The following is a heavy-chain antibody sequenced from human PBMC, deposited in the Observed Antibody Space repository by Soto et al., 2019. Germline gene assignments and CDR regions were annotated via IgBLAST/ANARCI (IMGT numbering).Heavy chain of an antibody. CDR2: INHSGST. CDR1: GGSFSGYY. D-gene: IGHD3-10*01. CDR3: ARSGYYGSGSYYNGGNYYYYYYMDV. V-gene: IGHV4-34*01. J-gene: IGHJ6*03. Sequence: SETLSLTCAVYGGSFSGYYWSWIRQPPGKGLEWIGEINHSGSTNYNPSLKSRVTISVDTSKNQFSLKLSSVTAADTAVYYCARSGYYGSGSYYNGGNYYYYYYMDVWGKGTTVTVSS.